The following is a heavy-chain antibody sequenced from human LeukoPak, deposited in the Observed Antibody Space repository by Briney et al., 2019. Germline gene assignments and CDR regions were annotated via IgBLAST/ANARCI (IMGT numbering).Heavy chain of an antibody. V-gene: IGHV4-34*01. CDR3: ARGRIAGATRRVYFDY. J-gene: IGHJ4*02. CDR1: GGSFSGYY. CDR2: INHSGST. D-gene: IGHD1-26*01. Sequence: PSETLSLTCAVYGGSFSGYYWSWIRQPPGKGLEWIEEINHSGSTNYNPSLKSRVTISVDTSKNQFSLKLSSVTAADTAVYYCARGRIAGATRRVYFDYWGQGTLVTVSS.